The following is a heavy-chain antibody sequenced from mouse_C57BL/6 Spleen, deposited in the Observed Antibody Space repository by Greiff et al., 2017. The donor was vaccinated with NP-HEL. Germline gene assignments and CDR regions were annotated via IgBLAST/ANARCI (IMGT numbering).Heavy chain of an antibody. J-gene: IGHJ4*01. CDR1: GFSLTSYG. D-gene: IGHD2-3*01. V-gene: IGHV2-2*01. CDR3: ASFYDGYPYAMDY. CDR2: IWSGGST. Sequence: QVQLQQSGPGLVQPSQSLSITCTVSGFSLTSYGVHWVRQSPGKGLEWLGVIWSGGSTDYNAAFISRLSISKDNSKSQVFFKMNSLQADDTAIYYCASFYDGYPYAMDYWGQGTSVTVSS.